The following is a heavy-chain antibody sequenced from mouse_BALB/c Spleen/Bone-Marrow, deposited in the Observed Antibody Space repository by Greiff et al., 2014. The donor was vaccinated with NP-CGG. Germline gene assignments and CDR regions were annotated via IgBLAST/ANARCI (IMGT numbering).Heavy chain of an antibody. CDR2: INPYNGET. CDR1: GYTFTEYA. Sequence: VNLVESGPEVVRPGVSMKISCKGSGYTFTEYAMHWVKQSHAKSLEWIGVINPYNGETNYNQKFKDKATMTVDKSSSTAYMELARLTSEDSAIYYCARCYYYSISYYFDYWGQGTTLTVSS. J-gene: IGHJ2*01. D-gene: IGHD1-1*01. CDR3: ARCYYYSISYYFDY. V-gene: IGHV1-67*01.